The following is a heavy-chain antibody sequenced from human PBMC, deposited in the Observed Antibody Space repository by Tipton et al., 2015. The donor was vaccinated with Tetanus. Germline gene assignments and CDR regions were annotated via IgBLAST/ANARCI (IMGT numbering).Heavy chain of an antibody. D-gene: IGHD6-13*01. CDR3: ARDRRSYIASAGYGMDV. CDR2: ISGSGGHI. V-gene: IGHV3-48*02. Sequence: GVLRLSCVGSGFTFSDYSINWVRQAPGRGLEWVTFISGSGGHIYYADSVKGRFTVSRDNAKNSVYLQMSSLRDDDTAIYYCARDRRSYIASAGYGMDVWGQGTPVTASS. CDR1: GFTFSDYS. J-gene: IGHJ6*02.